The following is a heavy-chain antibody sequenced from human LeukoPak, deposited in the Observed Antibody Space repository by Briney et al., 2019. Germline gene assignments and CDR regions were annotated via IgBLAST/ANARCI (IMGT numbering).Heavy chain of an antibody. Sequence: ASVKVSCKASGYTFTGYHMHWVRQAPGQGLEWVGWVNPNNGDTNYAQKFQGRVTMSRDTSISTAYMELNSLRSDDTAVYYCARGGGSAAGVFDYWGQGTLVSVSS. CDR1: GYTFTGYH. D-gene: IGHD6-13*01. CDR2: VNPNNGDT. V-gene: IGHV1-2*02. CDR3: ARGGGSAAGVFDY. J-gene: IGHJ4*02.